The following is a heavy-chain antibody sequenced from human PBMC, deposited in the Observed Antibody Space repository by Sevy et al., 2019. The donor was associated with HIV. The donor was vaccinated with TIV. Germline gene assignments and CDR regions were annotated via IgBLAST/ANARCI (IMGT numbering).Heavy chain of an antibody. CDR3: ARDDGNYYFHY. CDR2: IKQDAGQK. J-gene: IGHJ4*02. D-gene: IGHD1-7*01. Sequence: GGSLRLSCSASGFTFSKYWMGWVRQAPGKGLEWVANIKQDAGQKYYVDSVKGRFTISRDNAKNSLYLQMNSLRAEDTAVYFCARDDGNYYFHYWGQGTLVTVSS. CDR1: GFTFSKYW. V-gene: IGHV3-7*01.